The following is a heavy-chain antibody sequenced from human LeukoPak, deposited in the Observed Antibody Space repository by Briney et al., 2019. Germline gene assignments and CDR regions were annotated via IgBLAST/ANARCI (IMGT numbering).Heavy chain of an antibody. CDR2: IHGDGSRT. V-gene: IGHV3-74*01. J-gene: IGHJ5*02. CDR1: GLTFRNYW. D-gene: IGHD1-14*01. Sequence: PGGSLRLACAASGLTFRNYWFHWVRQAPGKGLVWVSHIHGDGSRTSYADSVKGRFTISRDNRRNIVYLQKNSLTVEDTAMYYCTRNPDGRNWFNPWGQGTLVTVFS. CDR3: TRNPDGRNWFNP.